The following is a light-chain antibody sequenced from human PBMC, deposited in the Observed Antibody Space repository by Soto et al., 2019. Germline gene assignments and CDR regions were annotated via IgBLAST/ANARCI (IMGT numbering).Light chain of an antibody. V-gene: IGLV2-14*01. CDR3: SSYTSSSTLGYV. CDR1: SSDVGGYNY. J-gene: IGLJ1*01. CDR2: DVS. Sequence: QSVLTKPASVNGSPGQSITISCTGTSSDVGGYNYVSWYQQHPGKAPKLMIYDVSNRPSGVSNRFSGSKSGNTASLTISGLQAEDEADYYCSSYTSSSTLGYVFGTGTKVTVL.